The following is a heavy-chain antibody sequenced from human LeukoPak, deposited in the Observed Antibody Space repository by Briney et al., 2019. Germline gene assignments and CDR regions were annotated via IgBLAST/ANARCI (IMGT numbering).Heavy chain of an antibody. J-gene: IGHJ6*03. CDR3: ARESEYYGSGWGMQVTYMDV. Sequence: PSGTLSLTCAVSGGSISSSNWWSWVRQPPGKGLEWIGEIYHSGSTNYNPSLKSRVTISVDTSKNQFSLKLSSVTAADTAVYYCARESEYYGSGWGMQVTYMDVWGKGTTVTVSS. D-gene: IGHD3-10*01. V-gene: IGHV4-4*02. CDR1: GGSISSSNW. CDR2: IYHSGST.